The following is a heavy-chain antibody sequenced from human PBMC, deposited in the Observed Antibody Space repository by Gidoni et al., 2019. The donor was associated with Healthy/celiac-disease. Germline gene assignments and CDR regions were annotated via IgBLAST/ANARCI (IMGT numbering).Heavy chain of an antibody. CDR2: IYPGASDT. CDR1: GYRFTSYW. D-gene: IGHD1-26*01. V-gene: IGHV5-51*01. CDR3: ARMSGSYRYYFDY. J-gene: IGHJ4*02. Sequence: EVQLVQSGAEVNKPGESLKISCKGSGYRFTSYWIGWVRQMPGKGLEWMVIIYPGASDTRYSPSFQGQVTISADKSISTAYLQWSSLKASDTAMYYCARMSGSYRYYFDYWGQGTLVTVSS.